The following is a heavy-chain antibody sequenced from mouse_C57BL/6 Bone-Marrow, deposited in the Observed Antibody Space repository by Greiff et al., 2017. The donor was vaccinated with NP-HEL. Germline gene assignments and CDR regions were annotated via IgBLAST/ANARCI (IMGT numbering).Heavy chain of an antibody. CDR2: IWRGGST. J-gene: IGHJ2*01. CDR1: GFSLTSYG. D-gene: IGHD2-3*01. Sequence: VKLMESGPGLVQPSQSLSITCTVSGFSLTSYGVHWVRQSPGKGLEWLGVIWRGGSTDYNAAFMSRLSITKDNSKSQVFFKMNSLQADDTAIYYCAKWGDYDGYYEGYFDYWGQGTTLTVSS. CDR3: AKWGDYDGYYEGYFDY. V-gene: IGHV2-5*01.